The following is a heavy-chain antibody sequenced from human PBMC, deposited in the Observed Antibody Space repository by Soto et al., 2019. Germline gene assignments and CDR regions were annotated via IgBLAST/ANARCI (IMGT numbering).Heavy chain of an antibody. CDR2: NYATGTT. V-gene: IGHV4-4*07. J-gene: IGHJ1*01. CDR3: ARERARDRNRPFHP. Sequence: QVQLQESGPGLVKPSETLSLTCTVSGASISGFYWSWIRKSAGKGLEWIWRNYATGTTDYNPSLKSRVMMSVDTSKKQFSLKLRSVTAADTAVYYCARERARDRNRPFHPWGQGTLVTVSS. D-gene: IGHD1-1*01. CDR1: GASISGFY.